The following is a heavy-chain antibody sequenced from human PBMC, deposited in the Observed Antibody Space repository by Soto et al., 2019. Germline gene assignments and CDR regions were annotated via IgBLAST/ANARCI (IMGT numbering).Heavy chain of an antibody. J-gene: IGHJ6*02. Sequence: QVQLVQSGAEVKKPGSSVKVSCKASGGTFSSYAISWVRQAPGQGLEWMGGIIPIFGTANYAQKCQGRVTLTADDSTSTADMELSSLRSEDTAVYYCALRAGYSYPDYYYYGMDVWGQGTTVTVSS. D-gene: IGHD5-18*01. V-gene: IGHV1-69*01. CDR2: IIPIFGTA. CDR1: GGTFSSYA. CDR3: ALRAGYSYPDYYYYGMDV.